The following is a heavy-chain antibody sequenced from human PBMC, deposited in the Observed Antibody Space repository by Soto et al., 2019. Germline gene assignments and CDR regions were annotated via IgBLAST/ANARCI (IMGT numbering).Heavy chain of an antibody. CDR3: YSVGYYDSSGYSGFDWYFDL. CDR1: GFTFSSYS. J-gene: IGHJ2*01. V-gene: IGHV3-48*02. D-gene: IGHD3-22*01. Sequence: EVQLVESGGGLVQPGGSLRLSCAASGFTFSSYSMNWVRQAPGKGLEWGSYISSSSSTIYYADSVKGRFTIFRDNAKNSLYLQMNSLRDEDTVVYYCYSVGYYDSSGYSGFDWYFDLWGRGTLVTVSS. CDR2: ISSSSSTI.